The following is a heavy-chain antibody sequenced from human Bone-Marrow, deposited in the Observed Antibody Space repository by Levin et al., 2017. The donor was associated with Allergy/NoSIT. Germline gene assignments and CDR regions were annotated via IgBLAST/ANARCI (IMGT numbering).Heavy chain of an antibody. V-gene: IGHV3-23*01. CDR1: GFTFRSYA. CDR2: ISGRGVNT. D-gene: IGHD4-23*01. J-gene: IGHJ2*01. CDR3: AKDSTMVVTQDWSLDL. Sequence: PGGSLRLSCAASGFTFRSYAISWVRQAPGKGLEWVSGISGRGVNTYYAESVKGRFTVSRDNSKNTLSLQMNSLRVEDTAIYYCAKDSTMVVTQDWSLDLWGRGTMVTVSS.